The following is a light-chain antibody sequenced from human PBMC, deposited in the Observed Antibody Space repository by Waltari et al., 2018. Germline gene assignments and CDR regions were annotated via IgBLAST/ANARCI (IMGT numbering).Light chain of an antibody. V-gene: IGKV2D-29*02. Sequence: DIVMTQTQLSLPVSPGEPASISCWSTQRLLRSNGNTYLFWYLQKPGQSPQLLIYFVSNRASGFPDRFSGSGSGTDFTLKISRVEAEDVGVYYCMQGMQLPYSFGQGTKVEIK. J-gene: IGKJ2*03. CDR2: FVS. CDR3: MQGMQLPYS. CDR1: QRLLRSNGNTY.